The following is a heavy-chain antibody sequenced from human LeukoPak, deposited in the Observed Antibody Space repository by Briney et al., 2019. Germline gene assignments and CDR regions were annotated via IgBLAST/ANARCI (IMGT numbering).Heavy chain of an antibody. Sequence: GGSLRLSCAASGFTFSSYDMHWVRQATGKGLEWVSAIGTAGDTYYPGSVKGRFTISRENAKNSLYLQMNSLRAGDTAVYYCARAMGSSGWYLIDYWGQGTLVTVSS. CDR1: GFTFSSYD. D-gene: IGHD6-19*01. CDR2: IGTAGDT. CDR3: ARAMGSSGWYLIDY. V-gene: IGHV3-13*01. J-gene: IGHJ4*02.